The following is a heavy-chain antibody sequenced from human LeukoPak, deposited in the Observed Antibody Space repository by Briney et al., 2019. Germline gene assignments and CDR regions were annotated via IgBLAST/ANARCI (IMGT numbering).Heavy chain of an antibody. Sequence: PGGSLRLSCAASGFTFSDYYMSWIRQAPGKGLEWVSYISSSGSTIYYADSVKGRFTISRDNAKNSLYLQMNGLRAEDTAVYYCARDQYEPATRFRWGQGTLVTVSS. CDR2: ISSSGSTI. D-gene: IGHD1-26*01. CDR3: ARDQYEPATRFR. V-gene: IGHV3-11*04. CDR1: GFTFSDYY. J-gene: IGHJ4*02.